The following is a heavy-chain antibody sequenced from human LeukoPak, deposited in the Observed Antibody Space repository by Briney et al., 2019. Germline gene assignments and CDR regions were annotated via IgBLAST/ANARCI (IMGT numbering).Heavy chain of an antibody. CDR3: AREWNHCSSTSCYRNWFDP. Sequence: GGSLRLSCAASGFTFSSYWMSWVRQAPGKGLEWVANIKQVGSEKYYVDSVKGRFTISRDNAKNSLYLQMNSLRAEDTAVYYCAREWNHCSSTSCYRNWFDPWGQGTLVSVSS. J-gene: IGHJ5*02. CDR2: IKQVGSEK. CDR1: GFTFSSYW. D-gene: IGHD2-2*01. V-gene: IGHV3-7*05.